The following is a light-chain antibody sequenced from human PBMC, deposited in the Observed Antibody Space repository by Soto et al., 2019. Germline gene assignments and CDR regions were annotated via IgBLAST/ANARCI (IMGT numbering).Light chain of an antibody. V-gene: IGKV1-39*01. CDR2: AAY. CDR3: QQSYSSPVT. J-gene: IGKJ2*01. Sequence: DVQITQSPSSLSSSIGDRVTITCLSSQSITDYLNWYQQKPGKAPKLLIYAAYSLQSGVPSRFSGSGSGTDFSLTISSLQPEDSATYYCQQSYSSPVTFGQGTKVDIK. CDR1: QSITDY.